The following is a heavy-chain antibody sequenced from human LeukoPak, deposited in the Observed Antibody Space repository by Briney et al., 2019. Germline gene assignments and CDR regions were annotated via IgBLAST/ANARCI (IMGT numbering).Heavy chain of an antibody. CDR3: ARQTGSGLFTLP. CDR1: GGSISSYY. J-gene: IGHJ4*02. CDR2: IYYTGNT. V-gene: IGHV4-59*04. Sequence: PSETLSLTCTVSGGSISSYYWSWIRQPPGKGLEWIGSIYYTGNTYYNASLKSRVTISIDTSNNQISLRLISVTATGTAMYYCARQTGSGLFTLPGGQGTLVTVSS. D-gene: IGHD3/OR15-3a*01.